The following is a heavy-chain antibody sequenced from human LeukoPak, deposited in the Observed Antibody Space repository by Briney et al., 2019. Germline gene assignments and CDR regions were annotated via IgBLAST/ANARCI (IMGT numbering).Heavy chain of an antibody. J-gene: IGHJ4*02. Sequence: GGSLRLSCAASGFTFSSYGMHWVRQAPGKGLEWVAFIRYDGSNKYYADSVKGRFTISRDNSKNTLYLQMDSLRAEDTAVYYCAKDRVVVPAATYFDYWGQGTLVTVSS. CDR2: IRYDGSNK. V-gene: IGHV3-30*02. CDR3: AKDRVVVPAATYFDY. D-gene: IGHD2-2*01. CDR1: GFTFSSYG.